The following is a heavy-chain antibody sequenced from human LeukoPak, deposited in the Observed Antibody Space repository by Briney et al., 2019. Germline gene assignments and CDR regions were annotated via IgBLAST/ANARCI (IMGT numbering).Heavy chain of an antibody. J-gene: IGHJ5*02. CDR1: GFTFSNYA. Sequence: GGSLRLSCVASGFTFSNYAMSWVRQAPGEGLEWVSAISGGGDTYYADSVKGRFTISRDNSNNTLYLQMTSLRAGDTAVYYCAKVSGYCRATSCPGDHWGQGTLVTVSS. CDR3: AKVSGYCRATSCPGDH. V-gene: IGHV3-23*01. D-gene: IGHD2-2*01. CDR2: ISGGGDT.